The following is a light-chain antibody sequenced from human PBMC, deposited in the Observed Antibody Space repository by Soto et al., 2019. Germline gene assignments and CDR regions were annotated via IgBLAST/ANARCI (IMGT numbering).Light chain of an antibody. CDR3: QQLDTYPLT. CDR1: QDIRNF. CDR2: DAS. Sequence: DIEMTQSPSSLSASVGDRVTITCQASQDIRNFFNWYQQKPGKAPKLLIYDASNLETGVPSRFSGSGSGTDFTFTISSLQPEDFATYYCQQLDTYPLTFGGGTKVEIK. V-gene: IGKV1-33*01. J-gene: IGKJ4*01.